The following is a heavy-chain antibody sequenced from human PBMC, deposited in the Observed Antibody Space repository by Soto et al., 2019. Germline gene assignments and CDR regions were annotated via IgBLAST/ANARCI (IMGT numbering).Heavy chain of an antibody. CDR1: GGSISRYY. CDR2: IYYSGST. CDR3: ARGHDFWLGY. D-gene: IGHD3-3*01. V-gene: IGHV4-59*01. Sequence: SETLSLTCTVFGGSISRYYWSWIRQPPGKGLEWIGYIYYSGSTNYNPSLKSRVTISVDTSKNQFSLKLSSVTAADTAVYYCARGHDFWLGYWGQGTLVTVSS. J-gene: IGHJ4*02.